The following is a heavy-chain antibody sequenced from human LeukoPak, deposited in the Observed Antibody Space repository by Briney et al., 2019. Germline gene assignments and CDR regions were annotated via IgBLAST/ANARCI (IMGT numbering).Heavy chain of an antibody. CDR3: ARLLWFGELNDY. CDR2: INPNSGGT. V-gene: IGHV1-2*02. CDR1: GYTFTGYY. J-gene: IGHJ4*02. Sequence: ASVKVSCKASGYTFTGYYMHWVRQAPGQGLEWMGWINPNSGGTNYAQKFQGRVTMTRDTSISTAYMERSRLRSDDTAVYYCARLLWFGELNDYWGQGTLVTVSS. D-gene: IGHD3-10*01.